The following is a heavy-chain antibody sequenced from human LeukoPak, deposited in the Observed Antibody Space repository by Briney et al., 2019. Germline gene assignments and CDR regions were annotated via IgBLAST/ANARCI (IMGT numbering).Heavy chain of an antibody. Sequence: EASVKVSCKASGYTLTRYYMHWVRQAPGQGLEWMGIISPSGGSTSYAQKFQGRVTMTRDTATSTVYMELSSLRSEDTAVYYCARGPSGGSCPLDYWGQGTLVTVSS. V-gene: IGHV1-46*01. D-gene: IGHD2-15*01. CDR1: GYTLTRYY. CDR2: ISPSGGST. CDR3: ARGPSGGSCPLDY. J-gene: IGHJ4*02.